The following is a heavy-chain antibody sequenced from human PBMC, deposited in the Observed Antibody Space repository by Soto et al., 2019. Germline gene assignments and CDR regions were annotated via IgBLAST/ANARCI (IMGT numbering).Heavy chain of an antibody. CDR3: ARLREWLVYFDY. V-gene: IGHV4-59*08. Sequence: SETLSLTCTVSGGSISSYYWSWIRQPPGKGLEWIGYIYYSGSTNYNPSLKSRVTISVDTSKNQFSLKLSSVTAADTAVYYCARLREWLVYFDYWGQGTLVTVSS. J-gene: IGHJ4*02. CDR1: GGSISSYY. D-gene: IGHD6-19*01. CDR2: IYYSGST.